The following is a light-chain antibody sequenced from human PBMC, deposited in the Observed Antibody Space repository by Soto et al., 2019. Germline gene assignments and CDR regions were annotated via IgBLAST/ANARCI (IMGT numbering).Light chain of an antibody. V-gene: IGKV1-27*01. CDR2: AAS. CDR1: QGISNY. CDR3: QKYDSAPPFT. Sequence: DIQMTQSPSSLSASVGDRVTITCRASQGISNYLAWYQQKPGKVPKLLIYAASTLHSGVPSRFSGSGSGTDFTLTSSSLQPEDVATYYCQKYDSAPPFTFGPGTKVDIK. J-gene: IGKJ3*01.